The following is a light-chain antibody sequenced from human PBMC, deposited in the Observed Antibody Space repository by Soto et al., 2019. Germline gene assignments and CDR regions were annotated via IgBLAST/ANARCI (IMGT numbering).Light chain of an antibody. Sequence: AIQMTQSPSSLSASVGDRVTITCRASQGIRSDLGWYQQKPGKAPKLLIYAASRLQGGVPSRFSGSGSGTDFTLTISSLQPEDFATYYCLQDYNYPRTFSQGTKVEIK. CDR3: LQDYNYPRT. CDR1: QGIRSD. V-gene: IGKV1-6*01. J-gene: IGKJ1*01. CDR2: AAS.